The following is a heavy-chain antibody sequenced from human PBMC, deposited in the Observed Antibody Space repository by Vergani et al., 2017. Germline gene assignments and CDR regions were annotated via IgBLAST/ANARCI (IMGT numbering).Heavy chain of an antibody. V-gene: IGHV4-34*01. CDR2: INHSVST. CDR1: GGSFSGYY. J-gene: IGHJ4*02. D-gene: IGHD3-10*01. CDR3: ARGFSTMVRGVTVDY. Sequence: QVQLQQWGAGLLKPSETLSLTCAVYGGSFSGYYWSWIRQPPGKGLEWIGEINHSVSTNYNPSLKSRVTISVDTSKNQFSLKLSSVTAADTAVYYCARGFSTMVRGVTVDYWGQGTLVTVSS.